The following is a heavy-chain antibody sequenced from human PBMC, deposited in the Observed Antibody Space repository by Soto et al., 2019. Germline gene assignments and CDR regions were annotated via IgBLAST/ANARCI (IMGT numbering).Heavy chain of an antibody. CDR1: GGSISSGDYY. CDR2: IYYSGTT. Sequence: PSETLSLTCSVSGGSISSGDYYWSWIRQPPGKGLEWIGYIYYSGTTHYSPSLKSRVTISPDRSKNQFSLILSSLTAADTAVYYRARDYGSGRGPGYWGQGTLVTV. CDR3: ARDYGSGRGPGY. J-gene: IGHJ4*02. V-gene: IGHV4-30-4*01. D-gene: IGHD3-10*01.